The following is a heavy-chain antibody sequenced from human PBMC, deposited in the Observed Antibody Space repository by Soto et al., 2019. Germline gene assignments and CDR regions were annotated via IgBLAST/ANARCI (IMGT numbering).Heavy chain of an antibody. CDR2: VWYDASKE. Sequence: PVGSLRLSCAASGFIFSDYGMHWVRQAPGKGLEWVAVVWYDASKEYYADSVKGRFTVSRDNSKSTLYLQMNSLRAEDTAVYYCARYTSASAFDVWGQGTMVTVSS. V-gene: IGHV3-33*01. CDR1: GFIFSDYG. J-gene: IGHJ3*01. CDR3: ARYTSASAFDV. D-gene: IGHD3-22*01.